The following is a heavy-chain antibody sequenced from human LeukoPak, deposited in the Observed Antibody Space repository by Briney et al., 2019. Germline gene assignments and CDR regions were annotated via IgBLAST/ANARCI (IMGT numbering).Heavy chain of an antibody. CDR2: IWYDGSDK. CDR3: AKDLVGATSLDY. V-gene: IGHV3-30*02. CDR1: GFTFSNYG. Sequence: PGGSLRLSCAVSGFTFSNYGMHWVRQAPGKGLEWVAFIWYDGSDKYYADSVKGRFTISRDNSKNTLFLQMSSLRAEDTAVYYCAKDLVGATSLDYWGQGTLVTVSS. J-gene: IGHJ4*02. D-gene: IGHD1-26*01.